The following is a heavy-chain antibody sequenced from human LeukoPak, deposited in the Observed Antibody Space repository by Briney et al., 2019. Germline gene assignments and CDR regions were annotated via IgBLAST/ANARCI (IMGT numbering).Heavy chain of an antibody. D-gene: IGHD3-22*01. CDR2: IYYSGST. CDR1: GGSISSSSYY. CDR3: ARVGGDSSGDITADY. Sequence: PSETLSLTCTVSGGSISSSSYYWGWIRQPPGKGLEWIGSIYYSGSTYYNPSLKSRVTISVDTSKNQFSLKLSSVTAADTAVYYCARVGGDSSGDITADYWGQGTQVTVSS. J-gene: IGHJ4*02. V-gene: IGHV4-39*01.